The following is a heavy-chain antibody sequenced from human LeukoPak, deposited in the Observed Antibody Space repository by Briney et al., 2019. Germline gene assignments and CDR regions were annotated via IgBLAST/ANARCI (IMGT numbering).Heavy chain of an antibody. Sequence: GGSLRLSCAASGFSFSNYCMHWVRHAPSKGLEWVSVIWSDEITTFYVDSVNGRFTTSRDNAKNSLYLQMNSRRAEDTAVYYCARDGITMVRGVLFDLWGRGTLVTVSS. CDR1: GFSFSNYC. V-gene: IGHV3-33*01. CDR3: ARDGITMVRGVLFDL. D-gene: IGHD3-10*01. J-gene: IGHJ2*01. CDR2: IWSDEITT.